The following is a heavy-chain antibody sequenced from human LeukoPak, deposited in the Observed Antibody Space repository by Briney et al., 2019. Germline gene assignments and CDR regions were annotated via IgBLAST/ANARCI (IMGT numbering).Heavy chain of an antibody. CDR2: ISSSSNYT. D-gene: IGHD6-19*01. J-gene: IGHJ6*02. Sequence: GGSLRLSCAASGFTFSSYIIMWVRQAPAKGRDWVSSISSSSNYTYYADSVKGRFTITRDDAKNSLYLQMNSLRAEDTAVYYCARGYSSGSPGMDVWGQGTTVTVSS. CDR1: GFTFSSYI. V-gene: IGHV3-21*01. CDR3: ARGYSSGSPGMDV.